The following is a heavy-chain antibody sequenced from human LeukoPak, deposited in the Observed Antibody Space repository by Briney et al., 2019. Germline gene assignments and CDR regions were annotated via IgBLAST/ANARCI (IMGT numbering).Heavy chain of an antibody. CDR3: AHRRSGYNWNHGDFDY. CDR1: GFSLSTSGVG. D-gene: IGHD1-14*01. CDR2: IYWDDDK. J-gene: IGHJ4*02. Sequence: SGPTLVKATQTLTLTCSFSGFSLSTSGVGVGWIRQSPGKALEWLALIYWDDDKRYSPSLKSRLAIMKDTSNNQVVLIMTNMDPVGTATYFCAHRRSGYNWNHGDFDYWGQGTLVTVSS. V-gene: IGHV2-5*02.